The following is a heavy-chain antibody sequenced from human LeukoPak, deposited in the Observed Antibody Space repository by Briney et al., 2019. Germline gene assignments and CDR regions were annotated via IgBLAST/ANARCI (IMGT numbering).Heavy chain of an antibody. V-gene: IGHV3-30*18. CDR1: GFPFIDYG. J-gene: IGHJ4*02. CDR2: ISHDGNNK. Sequence: GGSLRLSCAASGFPFIDYGMHWVRQAPGKGLEWVAVISHDGNNKYFADSMKGRFTISRDNSKNTLYLQMNSLRGDDTAVYHYAKQSAVAGSFDYWGQGTLVTVSS. CDR3: AKQSAVAGSFDY. D-gene: IGHD6-19*01.